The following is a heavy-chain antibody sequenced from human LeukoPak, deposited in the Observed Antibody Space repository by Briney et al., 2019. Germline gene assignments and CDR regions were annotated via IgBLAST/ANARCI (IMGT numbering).Heavy chain of an antibody. CDR1: GFTFSSYA. V-gene: IGHV3-23*01. CDR3: ARGDGDAAFDY. CDR2: ISSSGGTT. Sequence: GGSLRLSCAASGFTFSSYAMSWFRQAPGKGLEWVSSISSSGGTTYYADSVKGRFTISRDNSKNTLYLQMNSLRAEDTAVYYCARGDGDAAFDYWGQGTLVTVSS. J-gene: IGHJ4*02. D-gene: IGHD4-17*01.